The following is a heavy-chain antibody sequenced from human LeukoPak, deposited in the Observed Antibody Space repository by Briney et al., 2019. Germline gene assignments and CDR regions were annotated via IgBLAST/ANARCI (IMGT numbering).Heavy chain of an antibody. CDR1: GFTFSNAW. CDR2: IKSKTDGGTT. Sequence: PGGSLRLSCAASGFTFSNAWMSWVRQAPGQGLEWVGRIKSKTDGGTTDYAAPVKGRFTISRDDSKNTLYLQMNSLKTEDTAVYYCTTEGLLWFGELYRDAFDIWGQGTMVTVSS. D-gene: IGHD3-10*01. J-gene: IGHJ3*02. V-gene: IGHV3-15*01. CDR3: TTEGLLWFGELYRDAFDI.